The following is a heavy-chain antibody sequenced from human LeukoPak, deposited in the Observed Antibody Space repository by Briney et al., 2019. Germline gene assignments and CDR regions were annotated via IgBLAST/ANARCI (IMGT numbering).Heavy chain of an antibody. Sequence: GGSLRLSCAASGFTFSSYSMNWVRQAPGKGLEWVSSISSNSSYIYYPNSVKGRFTISRDNAKNSLYLQINSLRAEDTAVYYCARGDYYGSGTPGYWGQGTLVTVSS. D-gene: IGHD3-10*01. CDR3: ARGDYYGSGTPGY. CDR2: ISSNSSYI. CDR1: GFTFSSYS. J-gene: IGHJ4*02. V-gene: IGHV3-21*01.